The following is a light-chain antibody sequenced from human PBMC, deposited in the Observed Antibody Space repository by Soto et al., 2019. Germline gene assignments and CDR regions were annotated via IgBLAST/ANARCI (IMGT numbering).Light chain of an antibody. CDR2: EVT. CDR3: SSYTNINTRACV. J-gene: IGLJ1*01. CDR1: SVDIGSYNR. Sequence: SALTQPASVSGSPGQSITISGTVTSVDIGSYNRVSWYQQHPGKAPKLIIYEVTDRPSGVSNRFSGSKSGNTASLTISGLQAEDEAEYYCSSYTNINTRACVFGTGTKVTVL. V-gene: IGLV2-14*01.